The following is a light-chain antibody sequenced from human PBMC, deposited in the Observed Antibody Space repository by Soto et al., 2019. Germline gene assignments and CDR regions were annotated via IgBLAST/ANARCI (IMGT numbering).Light chain of an antibody. CDR3: QQYENSPIT. J-gene: IGKJ5*01. Sequence: DIVLTQSPATLSLSPGERASLSCGASQSITSSFLAWYQQKPGQAPRLLIYGASSRATGIPDRFSGTGSETDFTLTINRLEPEDFAVYYCQQYENSPITFGQGTRLEIK. CDR2: GAS. V-gene: IGKV3-20*01. CDR1: QSITSSF.